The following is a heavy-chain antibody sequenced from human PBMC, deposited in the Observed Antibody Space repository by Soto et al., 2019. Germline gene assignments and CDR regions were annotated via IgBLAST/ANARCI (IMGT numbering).Heavy chain of an antibody. V-gene: IGHV1-18*01. Sequence: ASVKVSCKASGYTFTSYGISWVRQAPGQGLEWMGGISAYIGNTNYAQKLQGRVTITTDESTNTAYMELNYLRSEDTAVYFCARELDPYYGGNSLSLDYWGQGTLVTVS. CDR1: GYTFTSYG. CDR3: ARELDPYYGGNSLSLDY. J-gene: IGHJ4*02. D-gene: IGHD4-17*01. CDR2: ISAYIGNT.